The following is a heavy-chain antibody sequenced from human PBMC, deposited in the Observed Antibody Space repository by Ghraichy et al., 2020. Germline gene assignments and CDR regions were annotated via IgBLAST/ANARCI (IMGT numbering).Heavy chain of an antibody. CDR2: IYPGDSDT. V-gene: IGHV5-51*01. CDR3: ARRGVAVAGTYYYYGMDV. Sequence: GESLNISCKGSGYSFTSYWIGWVRQMPGKGLEWMGIIYPGDSDTRYSPSFQGQVTISADKSISTAYLQWSSLKASDTAMYYCARRGVAVAGTYYYYGMDVWGQGTTVTVSS. CDR1: GYSFTSYW. D-gene: IGHD6-19*01. J-gene: IGHJ6*02.